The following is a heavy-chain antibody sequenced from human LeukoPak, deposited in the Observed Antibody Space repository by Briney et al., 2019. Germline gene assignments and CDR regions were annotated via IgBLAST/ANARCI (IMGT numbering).Heavy chain of an antibody. V-gene: IGHV3-30-3*01. CDR1: GFTFSSYA. J-gene: IGHJ4*02. CDR3: ARDTYYDSSGYFGY. Sequence: PGRSLRLSCAASGFTFSSYAMHWVRQAPGKGLEWVAVISYDGSNKYYADSVKGRFTISRDNSKNTLYLQMNSLRAEDTAVYYCARDTYYDSSGYFGYWGQGTLVTVSS. D-gene: IGHD3-22*01. CDR2: ISYDGSNK.